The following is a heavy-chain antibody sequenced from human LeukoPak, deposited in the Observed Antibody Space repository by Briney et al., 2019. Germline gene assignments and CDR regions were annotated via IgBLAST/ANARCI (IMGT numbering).Heavy chain of an antibody. Sequence: GGSLRLSYAVSGFTYRSYGMHWVRQAPAKGLEWVAVISYDGSNKYYADSVKGRFTISGDNSKNTLYLQMNSLSAEDTAVYYCAKGPAITLVRGVFFDYWGQGTLVTVSS. CDR1: GFTYRSYG. V-gene: IGHV3-30*18. D-gene: IGHD3-10*01. CDR2: ISYDGSNK. J-gene: IGHJ4*02. CDR3: AKGPAITLVRGVFFDY.